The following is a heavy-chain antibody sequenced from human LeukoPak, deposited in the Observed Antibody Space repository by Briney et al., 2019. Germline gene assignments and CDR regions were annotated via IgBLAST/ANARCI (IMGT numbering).Heavy chain of an antibody. V-gene: IGHV3-23*01. CDR1: GFTFSSYA. D-gene: IGHD2-8*01. CDR3: AKDTSIGRYCTNGVCSPFDY. Sequence: GGSLTLSCAGSGFTFSSYAMSWVRQSPGEGLEWDSAISDTGATTYDADSVKGRFTISRDNSRSTLYIQMNSLRAEDTALYYCAKDTSIGRYCTNGVCSPFDYWGQGTLVTVSS. CDR2: ISDTGATT. J-gene: IGHJ4*02.